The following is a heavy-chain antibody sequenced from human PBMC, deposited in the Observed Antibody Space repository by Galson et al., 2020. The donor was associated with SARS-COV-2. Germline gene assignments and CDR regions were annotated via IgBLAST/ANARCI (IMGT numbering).Heavy chain of an antibody. V-gene: IGHV1-69*05. CDR3: ARGPGPRGATMPGFDY. CDR2: IITIFCTP. Sequence: SVPVSCLASGGTLSSYSIRWVRQAPAPGLEWMVGIITIFCTPNYPQNFQVRVTMTRDTSARTVYMQRSSLRAEDTAVYYCARGPGPRGATMPGFDYWGQGTLVTVSS. D-gene: IGHD5-12*01. J-gene: IGHJ4*02. CDR1: GGTLSSYS.